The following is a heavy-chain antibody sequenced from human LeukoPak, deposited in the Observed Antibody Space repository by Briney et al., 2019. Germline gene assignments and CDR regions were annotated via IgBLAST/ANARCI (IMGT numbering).Heavy chain of an antibody. CDR3: AREWQGGIAAAGTRIEGDY. Sequence: GGSLRLSCAVSGFSVSGYWMTWVRQAPGKGLEGVANIKQDGSEKNYVASVKGRFTISRDNAENSLFLQMNSLRVEDTAVYYCAREWQGGIAAAGTRIEGDYWGQGTLVAVSS. CDR2: IKQDGSEK. J-gene: IGHJ4*02. CDR1: GFSVSGYW. D-gene: IGHD6-13*01. V-gene: IGHV3-7*01.